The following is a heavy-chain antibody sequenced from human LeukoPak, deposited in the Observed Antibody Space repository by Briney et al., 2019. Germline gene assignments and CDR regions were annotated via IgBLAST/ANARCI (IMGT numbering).Heavy chain of an antibody. D-gene: IGHD5-24*01. Sequence: ASVKVSCKASGYTFTSYYMHWVRQAPGQGLEWMGIINPSGGSTSYAQKFQGRVTMTRDTSTSTVYMELSSLRSEDTAVYYCARDPCDSDGYYYFDYWGQGTLVTVSS. J-gene: IGHJ4*02. CDR2: INPSGGST. CDR1: GYTFTSYY. V-gene: IGHV1-46*01. CDR3: ARDPCDSDGYYYFDY.